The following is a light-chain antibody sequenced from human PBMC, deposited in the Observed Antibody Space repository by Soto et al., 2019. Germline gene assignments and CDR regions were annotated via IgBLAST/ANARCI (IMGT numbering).Light chain of an antibody. V-gene: IGKV3-20*01. CDR3: QQYSRAPLT. Sequence: EIVLTQSASTLSWSAGERATLSCRASQSVTDNYLAWYQQKPGQAPRLFISGASSRTSGIPDRFSASGYGTDFNLTISRLETEDFAVYYCQQYSRAPLTFGQGTKVDIK. J-gene: IGKJ1*01. CDR1: QSVTDNY. CDR2: GAS.